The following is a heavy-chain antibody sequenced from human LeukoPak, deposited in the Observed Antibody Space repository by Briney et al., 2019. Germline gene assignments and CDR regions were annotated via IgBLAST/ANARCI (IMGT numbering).Heavy chain of an antibody. Sequence: GRSLRLSCAASGFTFSDYYMSWIRQAPGNGLKWFLYISSSSSYTNYTDSVKGRFTISRDNAKNSVYLRMKSLRGEDTAVYYCARDLSLGYCSSTRCYGGEVWFDPWGQGTLVTVSS. D-gene: IGHD2-2*01. CDR2: ISSSSSYT. CDR1: GFTFSDYY. V-gene: IGHV3-11*05. J-gene: IGHJ5*02. CDR3: ARDLSLGYCSSTRCYGGEVWFDP.